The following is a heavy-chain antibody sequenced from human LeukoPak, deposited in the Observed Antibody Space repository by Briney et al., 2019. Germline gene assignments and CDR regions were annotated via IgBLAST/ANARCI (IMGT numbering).Heavy chain of an antibody. J-gene: IGHJ6*04. Sequence: SETLSLTCAVYGGSFSGYYWSWIRQPPGKGLEWIGEINHSGSTNYNPSLKSRVTISVDTSKNQFSLKLSSVTAADTAVYYCARRSYVDTAMVTMDVWGKGTTVTVSS. CDR2: INHSGST. V-gene: IGHV4-34*01. D-gene: IGHD5-18*01. CDR3: ARRSYVDTAMVTMDV. CDR1: GGSFSGYY.